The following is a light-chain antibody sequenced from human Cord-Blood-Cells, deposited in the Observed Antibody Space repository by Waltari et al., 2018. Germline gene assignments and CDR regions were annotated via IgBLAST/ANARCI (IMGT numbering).Light chain of an antibody. CDR2: WAS. CDR3: QQYYSTPLT. J-gene: IGKJ3*01. Sequence: DIVMTQSPDSLAVSLGERATINCKSNQSVLYSSNNKNYLAWYQQKPGQPPKLLIYWASTRESGVPDRFSGSGSETDFTLTISSLQAEDVAVYYCQQYYSTPLTFGPGPKVDIK. V-gene: IGKV4-1*01. CDR1: QSVLYSSNNKNY.